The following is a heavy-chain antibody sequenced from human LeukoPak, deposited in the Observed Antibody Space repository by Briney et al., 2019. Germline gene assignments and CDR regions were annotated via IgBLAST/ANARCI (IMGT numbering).Heavy chain of an antibody. J-gene: IGHJ1*01. V-gene: IGHV1-69*04. CDR3: AFRIAVAGSVEYFQH. CDR2: IIPILGIA. CDR1: GYTFTSYA. Sequence: ASVKVSCKASGYTFTSYAISWVRQAPGQGLEWMGRIIPILGIANYAQKFQGRVTITADKSTSTAYMELSSLRSEDTAVYYCAFRIAVAGSVEYFQHWGQGTLVTVSS. D-gene: IGHD6-19*01.